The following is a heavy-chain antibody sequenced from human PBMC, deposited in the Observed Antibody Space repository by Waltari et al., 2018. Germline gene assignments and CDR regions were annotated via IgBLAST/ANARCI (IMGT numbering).Heavy chain of an antibody. CDR3: AGGYSSYYGMDV. V-gene: IGHV3-21*02. CDR1: GFTFNTYT. D-gene: IGHD6-13*01. J-gene: IGHJ6*02. Sequence: EVQLVESGGGLVKPGGSLRLSCAASGFTFNTYTMNWVRQAPGKGLAWVSYISSTSREIYYADSVKGRFTISRDNAKSSLYLQLNSLRAEDTAVYYCAGGYSSYYGMDVWGQGTTVTVSS. CDR2: ISSTSREI.